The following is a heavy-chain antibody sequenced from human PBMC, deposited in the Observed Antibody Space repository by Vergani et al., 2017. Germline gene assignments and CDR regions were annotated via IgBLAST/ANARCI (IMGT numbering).Heavy chain of an antibody. CDR1: GFTFSSYS. J-gene: IGHJ6*02. CDR2: ISSSSSTI. D-gene: IGHD3-3*01. Sequence: EVQLVESGGGLVQPGGSLRLSCAASGFTFSSYSMNWVRQAPGKGLEWVSYISSSSSTIYYADSVKGRFTISRDNAKNSLYLQMNSLRDEDTAVYYCAREGQRDRMTILGVAHWDYYGMDVWGQGTTVTVSS. V-gene: IGHV3-48*02. CDR3: AREGQRDRMTILGVAHWDYYGMDV.